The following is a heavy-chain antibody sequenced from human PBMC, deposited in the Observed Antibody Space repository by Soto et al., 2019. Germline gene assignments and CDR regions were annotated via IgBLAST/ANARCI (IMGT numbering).Heavy chain of an antibody. CDR1: GFTFSSHA. CDR2: IWFDGSNK. J-gene: IGHJ4*02. D-gene: IGHD6-19*01. Sequence: LRLSCASSGFTFSSHAMHWVRQAPGKGLEWVANIWFDGSNKNYVDSVKGRFTISRDNSKNTLFLQVNSLRAEDTAIYYRARAAYTSGYYYFDHWGQGTPVTVSS. CDR3: ARAAYTSGYYYFDH. V-gene: IGHV3-33*01.